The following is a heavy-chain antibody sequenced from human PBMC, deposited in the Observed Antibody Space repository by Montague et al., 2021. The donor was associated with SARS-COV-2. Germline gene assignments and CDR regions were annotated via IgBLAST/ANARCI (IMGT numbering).Heavy chain of an antibody. D-gene: IGHD3-22*01. J-gene: IGHJ4*02. CDR3: AKGERITMIVVVTLLDY. V-gene: IGHV3-23*01. CDR2: ISGSGGST. CDR1: GFTFSSYA. Sequence: SLRLSCAASGFTFSSYAMSWVRQAPGKGLELVSAISGSGGSTYYADSVKGRFTISRDNSKNTLYLQMNSLRAEDTAVYYCAKGERITMIVVVTLLDYWGQGTLVTVSS.